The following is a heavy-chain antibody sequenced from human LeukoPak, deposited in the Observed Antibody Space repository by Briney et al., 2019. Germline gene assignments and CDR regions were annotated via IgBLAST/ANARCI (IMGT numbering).Heavy chain of an antibody. V-gene: IGHV1-46*01. J-gene: IGHJ4*02. D-gene: IGHD4-23*01. CDR3: ARSDMVTPHHDY. CDR1: GYTFTSYY. CDR2: INPSGGST. Sequence: ASVKVSCKASGYTFTSYYMHWVRQAPGQGLEWMGIINPSGGSTSYAQKFQGRVTMTRDMSTSTVYMELSRLRSDDTAVYYCARSDMVTPHHDYWGQGTLVTVSS.